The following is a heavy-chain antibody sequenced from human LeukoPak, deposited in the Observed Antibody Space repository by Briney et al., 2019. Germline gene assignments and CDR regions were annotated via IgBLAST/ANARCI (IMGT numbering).Heavy chain of an antibody. V-gene: IGHV1-2*02. Sequence: ASVKVSCKASGYTFTDYYMHWVRQAPGQGLERMGWINPKSGGTNYAQKFQGRVTMTRDTSISTAYMELSSLRSDDTAVYYCALWFGELSALINYYYYGMDVWGQGTTVTVSS. D-gene: IGHD3-10*01. CDR3: ALWFGELSALINYYYYGMDV. J-gene: IGHJ6*02. CDR1: GYTFTDYY. CDR2: INPKSGGT.